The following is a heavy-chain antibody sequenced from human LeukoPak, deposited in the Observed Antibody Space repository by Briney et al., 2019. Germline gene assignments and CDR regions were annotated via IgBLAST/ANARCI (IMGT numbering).Heavy chain of an antibody. CDR1: GYSISSGYY. D-gene: IGHD3-22*01. J-gene: IGHJ3*02. CDR3: ARDPPGPAYYYDQIEDAFDI. Sequence: TSETLSLTCTVSGYSISSGYYWGWIRQPPGKGLEWIGSIYHSGSTYYNPSLKSRVTISVDTSKNQFSLKLSSVTTADTAVYYCARDPPGPAYYYDQIEDAFDIWGQGTMVTVSS. CDR2: IYHSGST. V-gene: IGHV4-38-2*02.